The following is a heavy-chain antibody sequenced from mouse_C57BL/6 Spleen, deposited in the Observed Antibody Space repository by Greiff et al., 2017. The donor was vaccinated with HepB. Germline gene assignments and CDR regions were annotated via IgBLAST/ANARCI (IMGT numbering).Heavy chain of an antibody. CDR1: GFTFSSYA. CDR2: ISDGGSYT. CDR3: ARENYYGSSSHWYFDV. D-gene: IGHD1-1*01. J-gene: IGHJ1*03. Sequence: EVQGVESGGGLVKPGGSLKLSCAASGFTFSSYAMSWVRQTPEKRLEWVATISDGGSYTYYPDNVKGRFTISRDNAKNNLYLQMSHLKSEDTAMYYCARENYYGSSSHWYFDVWGTGTTVTVSS. V-gene: IGHV5-4*01.